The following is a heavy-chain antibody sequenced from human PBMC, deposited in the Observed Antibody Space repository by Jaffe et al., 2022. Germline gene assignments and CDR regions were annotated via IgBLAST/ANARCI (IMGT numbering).Heavy chain of an antibody. CDR3: ARAYCSSTSCSNRLDY. CDR1: GYTFTGYY. V-gene: IGHV1-2*06. J-gene: IGHJ4*02. CDR2: INPNSGGT. Sequence: QVQLVQSGAEVKKPGASVKVSCKASGYTFTGYYMHWVRQAPGQGLEWMGRINPNSGGTNYAQKFQGRVTMTRDTSISTAYMELSRLRSDDTAVYYCARAYCSSTSCSNRLDYWGQGTLVTVSS. D-gene: IGHD2-2*01.